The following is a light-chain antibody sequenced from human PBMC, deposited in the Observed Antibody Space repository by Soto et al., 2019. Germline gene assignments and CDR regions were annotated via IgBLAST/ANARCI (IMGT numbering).Light chain of an antibody. CDR1: SSDVGGYNY. V-gene: IGLV2-14*01. CDR2: EVS. CDR3: SSYISTSSLSRV. Sequence: QSALTQPASVSGSPGQSITISCTGTSSDVGGYNYVSWYQHYPGKAPKLMIYEVSHRPSGVSNRFSGSKSGNTASLTISGLQAEDEAEYFCSSYISTSSLSRVFGGGTKLTVL. J-gene: IGLJ3*02.